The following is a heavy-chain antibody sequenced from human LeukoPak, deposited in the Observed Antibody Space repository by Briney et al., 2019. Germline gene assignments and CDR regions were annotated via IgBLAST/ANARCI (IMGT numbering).Heavy chain of an antibody. D-gene: IGHD2-15*01. V-gene: IGHV3-74*01. CDR2: ISGDGTTT. J-gene: IGHJ4*02. Sequence: GGSLRLSCAVSGFTFSNDWMHWVRQAPGKGLLWVSRISGDGTTTNYADSVKGRFTISRDNAKNMLYLQMDSLRAEDMAVYYCAGTWSFDYWGQGTLVTVSS. CDR1: GFTFSNDW. CDR3: AGTWSFDY.